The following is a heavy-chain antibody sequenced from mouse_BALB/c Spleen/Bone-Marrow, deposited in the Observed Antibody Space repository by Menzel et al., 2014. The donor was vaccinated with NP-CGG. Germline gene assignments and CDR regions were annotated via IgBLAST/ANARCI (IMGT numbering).Heavy chain of an antibody. CDR3: ARHDGYFDY. CDR1: GYSITSGYS. CDR2: IYYSGGS. D-gene: IGHD2-3*01. J-gene: IGHJ2*01. Sequence: EVKLQQSGPDLVKPSQSLSLTCTVTGYSITSGYSWHWIRQFPGNKLEWMGFIYYSGGSNYNPSLKSRVSISRDTSKNQFFLQLNSVTSKDAATYYCARHDGYFDYWGQGTPLTVSS. V-gene: IGHV3-1*02.